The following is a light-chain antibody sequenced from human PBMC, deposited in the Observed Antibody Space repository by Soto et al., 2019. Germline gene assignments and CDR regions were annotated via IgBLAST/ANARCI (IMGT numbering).Light chain of an antibody. CDR2: AAS. CDR3: HQSYSSPWT. J-gene: IGKJ1*01. Sequence: AIRMTQSPSSFSASTGDRVTITCRASQGISSYLAWYQQKPGKAPKLLIYAASTLQRGVPSRFSGSGSGTAFSLTINSLQPEDFATYFCHQSYSSPWTFGQGTKVEVK. CDR1: QGISSY. V-gene: IGKV1-8*01.